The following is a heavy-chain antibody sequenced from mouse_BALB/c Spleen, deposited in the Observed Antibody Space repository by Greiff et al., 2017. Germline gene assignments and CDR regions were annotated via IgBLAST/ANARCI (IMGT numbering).Heavy chain of an antibody. CDR2: IYPYNGGT. D-gene: IGHD1-2*01. CDR3: ARYPTATLYAMDY. Sequence: EVKLQESGPELVKPGASVKISCKASGYTFTDYNMHWVKQSHGKSLEWIGYIYPYNGGTGYNQKFKSKATLTVDNSSSTAYMELRSLTSEDSAVYYCARYPTATLYAMDYWGQGTSVTVSS. CDR1: GYTFTDYN. V-gene: IGHV1S29*02. J-gene: IGHJ4*01.